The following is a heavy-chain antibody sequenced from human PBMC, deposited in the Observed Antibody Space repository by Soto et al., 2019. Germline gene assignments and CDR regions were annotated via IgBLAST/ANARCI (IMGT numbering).Heavy chain of an antibody. Sequence: EVQLVESGGGLVKPGGSLRLSCAGSGFTFSSSTMTWVRQAPGKGLEWVSSISSSSSYIYQPDSLKGRFTISRDNAKNSVFLQMSSLRAEDTAVYYCARALGEVYATWGQGTLVTVSS. CDR2: ISSSSSYI. D-gene: IGHD2-8*01. J-gene: IGHJ5*02. CDR1: GFTFSSST. CDR3: ARALGEVYAT. V-gene: IGHV3-21*01.